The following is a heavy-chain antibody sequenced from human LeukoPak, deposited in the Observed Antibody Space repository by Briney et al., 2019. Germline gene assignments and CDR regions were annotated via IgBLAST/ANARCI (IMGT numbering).Heavy chain of an antibody. CDR1: GFTFSSYA. D-gene: IGHD3-3*01. CDR3: AKDSPYYDFWSGYSPETYYGMDV. Sequence: GGSLRLSCAASGFTFSSYAMSWVRQAPGKGLEWVSAISGSGGFTYYADSVKGRFTISRDNSKNTLYLQMNSLRAEDTAVYYCAKDSPYYDFWSGYSPETYYGMDVWGQGTTVTVSS. J-gene: IGHJ6*02. V-gene: IGHV3-23*01. CDR2: ISGSGGFT.